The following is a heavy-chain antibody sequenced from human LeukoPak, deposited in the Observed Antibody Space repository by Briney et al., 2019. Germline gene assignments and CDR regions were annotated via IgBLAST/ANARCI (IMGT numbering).Heavy chain of an antibody. V-gene: IGHV4-61*02. J-gene: IGHJ6*03. D-gene: IGHD6-19*01. CDR3: ARGARIAVAGTYYYYYMDV. CDR2: IYTSGST. CDR1: GGSISSGSYY. Sequence: SETLSLTCTVSGGSISSGSYYWSWIRQPAGKGLEWIGRIYTSGSTNYNPSLKNRVTISVDTSKNQFSLKLSSVTAADTAVYYCARGARIAVAGTYYYYYMDVWGKGTTVTVSS.